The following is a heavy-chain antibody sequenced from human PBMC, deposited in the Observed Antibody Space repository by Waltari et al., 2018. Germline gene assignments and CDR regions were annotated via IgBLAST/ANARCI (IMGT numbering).Heavy chain of an antibody. D-gene: IGHD6-19*01. J-gene: IGHJ4*02. CDR1: GGTFSSYA. CDR2: IIPIFGTA. Sequence: QVQLVQSGAEVKKPGSSVKVSCKASGGTFSSYAISWVRQAPGQGLEWMGGIIPIFGTANYEQKFQSRVTITTDESTSTAYMELSSLRSEDTAVYYCARDSASISSGWGGFDYWGQGTLVTVSS. CDR3: ARDSASISSGWGGFDY. V-gene: IGHV1-69*05.